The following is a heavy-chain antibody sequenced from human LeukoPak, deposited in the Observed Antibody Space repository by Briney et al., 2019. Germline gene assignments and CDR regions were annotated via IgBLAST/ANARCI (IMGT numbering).Heavy chain of an antibody. D-gene: IGHD3-22*01. CDR1: GGSISSYS. CDR2: IYYSGSA. CDR3: ARGSYYYGY. Sequence: SETLSLTCTVSGGSISSYSWSWIRQPPGKGLEWIGYIYYSGSAHYNPSLKSRVTISVDTSKSQFSLKLTSVTAADTAVYYCARGSYYYGYWGQGTLVTVSS. V-gene: IGHV4-59*01. J-gene: IGHJ4*02.